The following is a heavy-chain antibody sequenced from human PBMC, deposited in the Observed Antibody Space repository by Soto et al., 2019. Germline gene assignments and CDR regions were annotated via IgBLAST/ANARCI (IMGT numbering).Heavy chain of an antibody. CDR3: ARGGQYGSGSYSYYYYGMDV. CDR2: MNPNSGNT. D-gene: IGHD3-10*01. V-gene: IGHV1-8*01. Sequence: RASVKVSCKASGYTFTSYDINWVRQATGQGLEWMGWMNPNSGNTGYAQKFQGRVTMTRNTSISTAYMELSSLRSEDTAVYYCARGGQYGSGSYSYYYYGMDVWGQGTTVTV. CDR1: GYTFTSYD. J-gene: IGHJ6*02.